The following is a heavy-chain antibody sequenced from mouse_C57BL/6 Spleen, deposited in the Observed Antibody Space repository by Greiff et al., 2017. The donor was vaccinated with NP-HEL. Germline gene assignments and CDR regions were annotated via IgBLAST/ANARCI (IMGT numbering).Heavy chain of an antibody. D-gene: IGHD1-1*01. V-gene: IGHV5-4*01. CDR1: GFTFSSYA. CDR2: ISDGGSYT. Sequence: EVKLVESGGGLVKPGGSLKLSCAASGFTFSSYAMSWVRQTPEKRLEWVATISDGGSYTYYPDNVKGRFTISRDNAKNNLYLQMSHLKSEDTAMYYCARDPNYYGSRLFAYWGQGTLVTVSA. J-gene: IGHJ3*01. CDR3: ARDPNYYGSRLFAY.